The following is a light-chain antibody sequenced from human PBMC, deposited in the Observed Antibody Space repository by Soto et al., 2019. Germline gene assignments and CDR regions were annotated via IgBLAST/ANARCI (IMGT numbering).Light chain of an antibody. J-gene: IGKJ5*01. V-gene: IGKV3-15*01. CDR3: QQYNYWPPIT. CDR1: QSVSDN. Sequence: EIVLTQSPATLSVSPGERATLSCRASQSVSDNLAWYQQKPGQAPRLLISGASTRATGIPARFSGSGSGTEFTLTISSLQSEDFAVYYCQQYNYWPPITFGQGTRLEI. CDR2: GAS.